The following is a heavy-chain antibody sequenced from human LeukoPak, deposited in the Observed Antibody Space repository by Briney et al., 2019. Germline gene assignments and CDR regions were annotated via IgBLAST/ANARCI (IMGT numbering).Heavy chain of an antibody. CDR1: GFTFSNYW. D-gene: IGHD2-2*01. V-gene: IGHV3-74*01. CDR2: INGGGTTT. CDR3: GRDCRSTNCYLAQI. J-gene: IGHJ3*02. Sequence: PGGSLRLSCAASGFTFSNYWMHWVRHTPGKGLVWVSRINGGGTTTRYADSVKGRFTISRDNAKNTLYLQMNSLRDEETAVYYCGRDCRSTNCYLAQICGEGTIVTVSS.